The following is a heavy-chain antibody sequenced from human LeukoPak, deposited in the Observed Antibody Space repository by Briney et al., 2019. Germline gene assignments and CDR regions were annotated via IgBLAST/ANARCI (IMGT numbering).Heavy chain of an antibody. Sequence: SSETLSLTCAVSGGSISRSGYSWSWIRQPPGKGLDWIAYIYYTGSTYYNPSLKSRVTISVDTSKNQFSLKLSSVTAADTAVYYCARGDTYYYDSSGYFDYWGQGTLVTVSS. CDR2: IYYTGST. CDR3: ARGDTYYYDSSGYFDY. CDR1: GGSISRSGYS. V-gene: IGHV4-30-4*07. J-gene: IGHJ4*02. D-gene: IGHD3-22*01.